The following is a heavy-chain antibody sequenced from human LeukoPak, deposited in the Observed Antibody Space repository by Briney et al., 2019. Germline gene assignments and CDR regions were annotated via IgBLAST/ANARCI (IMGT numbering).Heavy chain of an antibody. CDR3: ARTIAGAGSYYGGTGFDY. J-gene: IGHJ4*02. V-gene: IGHV3-74*01. CDR1: GFTFSSYW. Sequence: GGSQRLSCAVSGFTFSSYWMHWVRQAPGKGLVWVSRISSDESSTSYADSVKGRFTISRDNAKNTLYLHMNSLRAEDTAVYYCARTIAGAGSYYGGTGFDYWGQGTLVTVSS. CDR2: ISSDESST. D-gene: IGHD6-19*01.